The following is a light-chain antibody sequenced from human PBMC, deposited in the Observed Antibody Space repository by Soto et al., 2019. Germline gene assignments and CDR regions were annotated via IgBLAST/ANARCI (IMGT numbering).Light chain of an antibody. CDR2: DAS. J-gene: IGKJ5*01. V-gene: IGKV3-11*01. CDR3: QQRSNWQIT. Sequence: ETVWTQSPATLSLSPGESATLSCRASQSVSTYLAWYQQKPGQAPRLLIYDASNRVTGIPARFRGSGSGTDFTLTISSLEPDDFAVYYCQQRSNWQITFGQGTRLEIK. CDR1: QSVSTY.